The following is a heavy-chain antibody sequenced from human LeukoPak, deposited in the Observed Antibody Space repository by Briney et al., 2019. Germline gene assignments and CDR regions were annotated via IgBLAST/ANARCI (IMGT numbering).Heavy chain of an antibody. J-gene: IGHJ4*02. V-gene: IGHV4-59*01. CDR1: GGSISSYY. CDR2: IYYSGST. Sequence: NPSETLSLTCTVSGGSISSYYWSWIRQPPGKGLEWIGYIYYSGSTNYNPSLKSRVTISVDTSKNQFSLKLSSVTAADTAVYYCASGFGEFFDYWGQGTLVTVSS. CDR3: ASGFGEFFDY. D-gene: IGHD3-10*01.